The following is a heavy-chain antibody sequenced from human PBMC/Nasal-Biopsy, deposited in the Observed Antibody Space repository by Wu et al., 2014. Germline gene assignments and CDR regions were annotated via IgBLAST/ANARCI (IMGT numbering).Heavy chain of an antibody. CDR1: GDSVSSNNC. CDR2: VYRSGNT. V-gene: IGHV4-4*02. J-gene: IGHJ4*01. Sequence: TLSLTCAVSGDSVSSNNCWSWVRQPPGKGLEWIGEVYRSGNTNYNPSLKGRVTISLDKSTNHFSLHLTSVTVADTAVYYCTRTAYSSSWENYFDYVGTRNRGHRLL. CDR3: TRTAYSSSWENYFDY. D-gene: IGHD6-13*01.